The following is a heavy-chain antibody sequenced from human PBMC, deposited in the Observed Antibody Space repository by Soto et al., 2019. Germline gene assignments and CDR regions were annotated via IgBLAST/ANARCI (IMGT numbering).Heavy chain of an antibody. Sequence: PWGSLRLSCAASGFSFSSYAMSWARQAPGKGLEWVSGISGSGDSTYYAGAVKGRFTISRDNSKSTLYLQMNSLRAEDTAVYYCAKSTLVVLVIHEFDSWGQGTLVTVSS. CDR3: AKSTLVVLVIHEFDS. V-gene: IGHV3-23*01. CDR2: ISGSGDST. J-gene: IGHJ4*02. CDR1: GFSFSSYA. D-gene: IGHD2-8*02.